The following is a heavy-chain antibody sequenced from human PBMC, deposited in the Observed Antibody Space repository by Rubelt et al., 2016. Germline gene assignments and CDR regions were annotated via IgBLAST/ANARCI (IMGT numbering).Heavy chain of an antibody. CDR2: IYYSGST. Sequence: PPGKGLEWIGYIYYSGSTNYNPSLKSRVTISVDTSKNQFSLKLSSVTAADTAVYYCARVSDYYDSRGKAYWGQGTLVTVSS. CDR3: ARVSDYYDSRGKAY. V-gene: IGHV4-59*01. J-gene: IGHJ4*02. D-gene: IGHD3-22*01.